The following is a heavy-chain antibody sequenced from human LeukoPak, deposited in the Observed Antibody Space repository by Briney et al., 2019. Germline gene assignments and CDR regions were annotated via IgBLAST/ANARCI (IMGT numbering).Heavy chain of an antibody. V-gene: IGHV4-39*07. D-gene: IGHD6-13*01. J-gene: IGHJ4*02. CDR1: SFTSYW. CDR2: IYYSGST. CDR3: ARDRLAAAGTLH. Sequence: SFTSYWIGWIRQPPGKGLEWIGSIYYSGSTYYNPSLKSRVTISVDTSKNQFSLKLSSVTAADTAVYYCARDRLAAAGTLHWGQGTLVTVSS.